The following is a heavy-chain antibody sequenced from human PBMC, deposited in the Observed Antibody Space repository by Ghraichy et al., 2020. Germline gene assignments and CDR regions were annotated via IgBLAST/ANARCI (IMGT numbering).Heavy chain of an antibody. CDR3: AKRLSDSRGYYGFDS. V-gene: IGHV3-23*01. Sequence: GGSLRLSCAASGFIFSSYAMSWVRQPPGKGLEWVSAISGSGTSTYYADSVKGRFTISRDNSKNTRYLQMNSLRAEDTAVYYCAKRLSDSRGYYGFDSWGQGTLVTVSS. CDR1: GFIFSSYA. D-gene: IGHD3-22*01. CDR2: ISGSGTST. J-gene: IGHJ4*02.